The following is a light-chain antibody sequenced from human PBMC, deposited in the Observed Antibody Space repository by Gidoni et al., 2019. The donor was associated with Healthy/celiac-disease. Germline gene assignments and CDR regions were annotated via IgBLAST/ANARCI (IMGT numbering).Light chain of an antibody. CDR3: QQYNSYWT. V-gene: IGKV1-5*03. J-gene: IGKJ1*01. CDR1: QSISSW. CDR2: KAS. Sequence: DSQMTQSPSTLSASVGDRVTITCRARQSISSWLAWYQQKPGKAPKLLIYKASSLESGVPSRFSGSGSGTEFTLTLSSLQPDDFATYYCQQYNSYWTFGQGTKVEIK.